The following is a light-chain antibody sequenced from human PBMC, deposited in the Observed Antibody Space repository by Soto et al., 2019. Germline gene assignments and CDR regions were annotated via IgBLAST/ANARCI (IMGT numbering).Light chain of an antibody. CDR1: QDISSY. J-gene: IGKJ3*01. Sequence: DIQLTQSPAFLSASVGDRVTITCRASQDISSYLAWYQQKPGKAPQLLIYAASTLQSGVPSRFSGSGSGTEFTLTISSLQPEDFATYYGQQLNSYPLTFGPGTKVDVK. CDR2: AAS. CDR3: QQLNSYPLT. V-gene: IGKV1-9*01.